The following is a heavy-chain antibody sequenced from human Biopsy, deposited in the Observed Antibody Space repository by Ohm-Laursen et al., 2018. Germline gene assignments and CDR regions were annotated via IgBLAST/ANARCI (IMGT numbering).Heavy chain of an antibody. V-gene: IGHV1-2*02. CDR2: ISPKSGGT. J-gene: IGHJ4*02. CDR1: GYTFTGYY. Sequence: ASVKVSCKVSGYTFTGYYLHWVRQAPGQGLEWMGWISPKSGGTNYAQKFRGNITITKNTSMSTAYMEMSRLRSDDTAVYYCALQSVAQMKNFDYWGRGTLVTVSS. CDR3: ALQSVAQMKNFDY. D-gene: IGHD6-19*01.